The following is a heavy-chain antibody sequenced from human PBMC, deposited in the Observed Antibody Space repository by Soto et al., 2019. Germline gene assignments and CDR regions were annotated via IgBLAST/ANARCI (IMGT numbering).Heavy chain of an antibody. CDR1: GFTFSNYR. CDR2: IESDGSST. CDR3: ARDGGGLGY. J-gene: IGHJ4*02. Sequence: EVQLVDSGGGVVQPGGSVRLSCVVSGFTFSNYRMHWVRQAPGKGLVWVSRIESDGSSTTYADSVKGRFTISRDNAKNTLYLQMNGLSGEDTAIYYCARDGGGLGYWGQGTLVTVSS. V-gene: IGHV3-74*01. D-gene: IGHD3-10*01.